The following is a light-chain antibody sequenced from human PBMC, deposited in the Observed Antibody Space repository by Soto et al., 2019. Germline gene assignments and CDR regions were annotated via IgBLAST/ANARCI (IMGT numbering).Light chain of an antibody. J-gene: IGKJ4*01. CDR1: QSISSY. CDR2: AAS. V-gene: IGKV1-39*01. Sequence: DIQMTQSPSSLSASVGDRVTITCRASQSISSYLNWYQHKPGKAPKLLIYAASSFQSGVPSRFSGSESGIDFTLTISSLQPEDFATYYCQQTYSAPLTFGGGTKVDI. CDR3: QQTYSAPLT.